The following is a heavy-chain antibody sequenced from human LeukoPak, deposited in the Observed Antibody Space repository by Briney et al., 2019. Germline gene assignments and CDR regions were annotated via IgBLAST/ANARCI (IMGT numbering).Heavy chain of an antibody. CDR2: VKSKTHGGTT. CDR1: GFTFSDAW. J-gene: IGHJ4*02. CDR3: TTERPYFDN. Sequence: SGGSLRLSCAASGFTFSDAWMSWVRQAPGKGLEWVGRVKSKTHGGTTAYAAPVESRFTISRDDSKTTVYLQMNSLKSEDAAMYYCTTERPYFDNWGQGTLVTVSS. V-gene: IGHV3-15*01.